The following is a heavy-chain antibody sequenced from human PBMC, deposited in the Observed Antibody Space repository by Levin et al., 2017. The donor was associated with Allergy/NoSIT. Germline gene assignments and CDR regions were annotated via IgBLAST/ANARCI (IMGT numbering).Heavy chain of an antibody. CDR1: GFTFSSYA. D-gene: IGHD2-8*01. CDR2: ISGNSRTI. Sequence: GESLKISCVVSGFTFSSYAMSWIRQTPDKGLEWISIISGNSRTIYYADSVRGRFTISRDNSKKTLYLQMNSLSDQDTALYYCVYYRDGPYSHIADWGQGTVVTVSS. V-gene: IGHV3-23*01. J-gene: IGHJ4*02. CDR3: VYYRDGPYSHIAD.